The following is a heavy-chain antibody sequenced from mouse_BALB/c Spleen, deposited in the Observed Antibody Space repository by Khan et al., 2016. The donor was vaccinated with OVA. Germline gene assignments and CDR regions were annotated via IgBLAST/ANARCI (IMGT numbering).Heavy chain of an antibody. Sequence: EVQLQESGPGLVKPSQSLSLTCTVTGYSITSDYAWNWLRQFPGNKLAWMGYISYSGSTNYTPSPKSRISITRDTSKNQFFLLLNTVTTEDTATYYCARTIMANWGQGTTLTVSS. CDR3: ARTIMAN. J-gene: IGHJ2*01. CDR2: ISYSGST. CDR1: GYSITSDYA. V-gene: IGHV3-2*02.